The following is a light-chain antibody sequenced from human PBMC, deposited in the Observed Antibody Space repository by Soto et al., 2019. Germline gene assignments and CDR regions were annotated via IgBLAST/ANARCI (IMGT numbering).Light chain of an antibody. CDR2: GAS. CDR1: QVITND. CDR3: QQAYTFPRT. V-gene: IGKV1-6*01. Sequence: IQMTQSPASLSASVGDRLSITCRASQVITNDLAWYQQKPGKAPKLLIYGASSLQSGAPSRFSGSGSGTDFTLTISSLQPEDFATFYCQQAYTFPRTIGQGTKVDIK. J-gene: IGKJ1*01.